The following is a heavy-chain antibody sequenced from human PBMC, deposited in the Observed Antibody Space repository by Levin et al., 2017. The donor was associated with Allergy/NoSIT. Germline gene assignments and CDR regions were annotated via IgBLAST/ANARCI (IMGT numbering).Heavy chain of an antibody. CDR3: VRDGFISRCCSSPCLPSFDF. CDR2: IKEDGSDK. Sequence: GGSLRLSCAGSGSTFSSYWMSWVRQAPGKGLEWVANIKEDGSDKNYADSVKGRFTISRDNTKNSVYLQMNSLKAEDTAVYYCVRDGFISRCCSSPCLPSFDFWGQGTLVTVSS. V-gene: IGHV3-7*01. J-gene: IGHJ4*02. D-gene: IGHD2-2*01. CDR1: GSTFSSYW.